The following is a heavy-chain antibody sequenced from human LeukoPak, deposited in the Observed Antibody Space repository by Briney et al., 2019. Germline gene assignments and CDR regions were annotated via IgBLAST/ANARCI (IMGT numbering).Heavy chain of an antibody. J-gene: IGHJ4*02. D-gene: IGHD4-23*01. CDR2: IYYSGTT. CDR3: ATSAKPATTVVRHTDY. Sequence: SETLSLTCTVSGGLISISTYYWGWIRQPPGKGLEWIGSIYYSGTTHYNPSLKSRVAIAVDTSKNQFSLKLISVTAADTAVYYCATSAKPATTVVRHTDYWGQGTLVTVSS. V-gene: IGHV4-39*07. CDR1: GGLISISTYY.